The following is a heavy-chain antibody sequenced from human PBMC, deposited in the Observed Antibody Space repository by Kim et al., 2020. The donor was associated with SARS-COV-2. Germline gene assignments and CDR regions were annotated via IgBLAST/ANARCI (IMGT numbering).Heavy chain of an antibody. Sequence: GIQKYYVDSAKGRFTIPRDNAKNSVYLQMNYLRGEDTAVYYCARGRGVDYWGQGTLVTVSS. CDR2: GIQK. V-gene: IGHV3-7*04. J-gene: IGHJ4*02. CDR3: ARGRGVDY.